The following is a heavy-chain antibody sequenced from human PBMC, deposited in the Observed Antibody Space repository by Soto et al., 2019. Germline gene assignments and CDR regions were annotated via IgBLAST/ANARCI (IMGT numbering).Heavy chain of an antibody. CDR3: ARNYYDSSDRDYLDY. V-gene: IGHV1-2*02. CDR1: GYTFTSYY. Sequence: ASVKVSCKCSGYTFTSYYIHWVRQAPGQGLEWMGWINPITGGTNYAPKFQGRVTMTRDTSITTAYMELSRLRSDDTAVYYCARNYYDSSDRDYLDYWGQGTPVTVSS. J-gene: IGHJ4*02. D-gene: IGHD3-22*01. CDR2: INPITGGT.